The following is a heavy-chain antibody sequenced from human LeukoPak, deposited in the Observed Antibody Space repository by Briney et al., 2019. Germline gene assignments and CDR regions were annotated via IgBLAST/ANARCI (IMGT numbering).Heavy chain of an antibody. CDR2: IYTSGST. Sequence: PSETLSLTCTVSGGSTSSYYWSWIRQRAGKGLEWIGRIYTSGSTNYNPSLKSRVTMSVDTSKNQFSLKLSSVTAADTAVYYCARSTGVVIIPSYYYGMDVWGQGTTVTVSS. D-gene: IGHD3-3*01. CDR1: GGSTSSYY. V-gene: IGHV4-4*07. J-gene: IGHJ6*02. CDR3: ARSTGVVIIPSYYYGMDV.